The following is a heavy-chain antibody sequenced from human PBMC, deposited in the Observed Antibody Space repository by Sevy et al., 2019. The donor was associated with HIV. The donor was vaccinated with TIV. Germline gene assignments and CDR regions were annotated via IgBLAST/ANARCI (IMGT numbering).Heavy chain of an antibody. CDR1: GFNFSSYG. Sequence: GGSLRLSCAASGFNFSSYGMHWVRQTPGKGLEWVAVISYAGSSKYYGDSVKGRFAISRDNSKNTLYLQMNSLRAEDTAVYYCAKESGSYYDFWSGHDAFDIWGQRTMVTVSS. CDR3: AKESGSYYDFWSGHDAFDI. J-gene: IGHJ3*02. V-gene: IGHV3-30*18. CDR2: ISYAGSSK. D-gene: IGHD3-3*01.